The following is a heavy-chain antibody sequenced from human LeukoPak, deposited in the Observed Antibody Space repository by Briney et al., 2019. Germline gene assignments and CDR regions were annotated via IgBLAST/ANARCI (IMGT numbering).Heavy chain of an antibody. J-gene: IGHJ4*02. V-gene: IGHV5-51*01. CDR1: GYSFTSYW. D-gene: IGHD3-9*01. Sequence: GESLKISCKGSGYSFTSYWIGWVRQMPGKGLEWMGIIYPGDSDTRYSPSFQGQVTISADKSISTAYLQWSSLKASDTAMYYCARIEYSGYPPHLNFDYWGQGIMVTVSS. CDR2: IYPGDSDT. CDR3: ARIEYSGYPPHLNFDY.